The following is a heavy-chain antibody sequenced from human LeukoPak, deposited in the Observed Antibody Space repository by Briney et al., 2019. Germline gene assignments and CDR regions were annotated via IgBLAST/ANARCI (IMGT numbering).Heavy chain of an antibody. V-gene: IGHV1-46*01. Sequence: ASVKVSCKASGYTFTSYYMHWVRQAPGQGLEWMGIINPSVGSTSYAQKFQGRVTMTRDMSTSTVYMELSSLRSEDTAVYHCARGPSVYYYDSSDYSGDYWGQGTLVTVSS. D-gene: IGHD3-22*01. CDR2: INPSVGST. CDR1: GYTFTSYY. J-gene: IGHJ4*02. CDR3: ARGPSVYYYDSSDYSGDY.